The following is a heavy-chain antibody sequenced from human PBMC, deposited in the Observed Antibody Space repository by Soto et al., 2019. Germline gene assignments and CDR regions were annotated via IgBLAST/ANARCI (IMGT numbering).Heavy chain of an antibody. CDR3: ARIKNLSWFDP. CDR1: GYSISSSNW. CDR2: IYYSGST. J-gene: IGHJ5*02. Sequence: SETLSLTCAVSGYSISSSNWWGWIRQPPGKGLEWIGNIYYSGSTYYNPSLKSRVTMSVDTSKNQFSLKLSSVTAVDTAVYYCARIKNLSWFDPWGQGTLVTVSS. V-gene: IGHV4-28*01.